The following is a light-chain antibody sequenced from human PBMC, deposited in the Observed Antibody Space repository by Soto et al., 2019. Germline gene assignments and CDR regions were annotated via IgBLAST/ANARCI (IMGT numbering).Light chain of an antibody. Sequence: QSALTQPASVSGSPGQSITISCTGTSSDVGGYTFVSWYQQHPGKAPKLVVYEVSNRPSGVSSRFSGSKSGNTASLTISGLQPEDEADYYCCSYTTNNTEVFGTGTKVTVL. J-gene: IGLJ1*01. CDR1: SSDVGGYTF. CDR2: EVS. V-gene: IGLV2-14*01. CDR3: CSYTTNNTEV.